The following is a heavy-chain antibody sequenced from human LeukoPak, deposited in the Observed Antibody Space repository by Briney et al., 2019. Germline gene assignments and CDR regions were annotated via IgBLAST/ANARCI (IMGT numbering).Heavy chain of an antibody. CDR1: GFTVSGNY. J-gene: IGHJ4*02. CDR2: FFRGGTT. D-gene: IGHD3-22*01. V-gene: IGHV3-66*01. CDR3: ARDRAMYYYESSGY. Sequence: GGSLRLSCAASGFTVSGNYMSWVRQAPGKGLEWVSGFFRGGTTYYADFVKGRFTISRDNSKNTLYLQMNSLRAEDTAVYYCARDRAMYYYESSGYWGQGTLVTVSS.